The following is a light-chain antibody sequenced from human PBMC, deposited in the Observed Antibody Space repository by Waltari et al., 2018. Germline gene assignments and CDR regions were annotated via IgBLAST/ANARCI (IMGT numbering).Light chain of an antibody. CDR3: QQYNSYST. Sequence: DIQMNQSPSTLSASVGDRVTIPCRASQSVSVWLAWYQQKPGKAPKLLIYKASNLESGVPSRFSGSGSGTEFTLTISSLQPDDFATYYCQQYNSYSTFGQGTKVEIK. CDR1: QSVSVW. CDR2: KAS. J-gene: IGKJ1*01. V-gene: IGKV1-5*03.